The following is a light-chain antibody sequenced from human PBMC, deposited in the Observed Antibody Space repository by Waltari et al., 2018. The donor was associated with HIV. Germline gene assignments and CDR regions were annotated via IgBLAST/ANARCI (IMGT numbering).Light chain of an antibody. CDR3: DSRDSKSDHLL. Sequence: SSELPQDPAASVALGQTIRTTCQGDSLIRHYATWYQQRPGQAPVLFFSCKNNRPSGIPDRCSGSSSGNTASLTITGAEAEDEAVYYCDSRDSKSDHLLFGGGTKLTVL. V-gene: IGLV3-19*01. CDR2: CKN. CDR1: SLIRHY. J-gene: IGLJ2*01.